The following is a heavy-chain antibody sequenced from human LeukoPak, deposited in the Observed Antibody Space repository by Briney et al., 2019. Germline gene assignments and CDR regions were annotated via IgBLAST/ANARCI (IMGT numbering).Heavy chain of an antibody. CDR3: ARDLLYGDYSFDF. CDR1: GYTFTGYY. CDR2: INPNSGDT. Sequence: ASVKVSCKASGYTFTGYYMHWVRQAPGQGLEWMGWINPNSGDTNYAQRFQGRVTMTRDTSISTAYMELSRLRSDDTAVYYCARDLLYGDYSFDFWGREPWSPSPQ. D-gene: IGHD4-17*01. V-gene: IGHV1-2*02. J-gene: IGHJ4*02.